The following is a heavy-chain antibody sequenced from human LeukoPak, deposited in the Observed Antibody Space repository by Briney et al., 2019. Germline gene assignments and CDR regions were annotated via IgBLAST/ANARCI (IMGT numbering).Heavy chain of an antibody. J-gene: IGHJ5*02. V-gene: IGHV3-30-3*01. CDR3: ARELLYYDSSGYYFKANNNWFDP. D-gene: IGHD3-22*01. CDR1: GFTFSSYW. CDR2: ISYDGSNK. Sequence: GGSLRLSCVASGFTFSSYWMHWARQAPGKGLEWVAVISYDGSNKYYADSVKGRFTISRDNSKNTLYLQMNSLRAEDTAVYYCARELLYYDSSGYYFKANNNWFDPWGQGTLVTVSS.